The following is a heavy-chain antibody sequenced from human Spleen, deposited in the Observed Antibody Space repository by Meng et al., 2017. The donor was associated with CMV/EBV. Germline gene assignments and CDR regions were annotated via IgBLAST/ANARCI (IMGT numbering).Heavy chain of an antibody. CDR1: GFSVSSNY. D-gene: IGHD3-16*01. V-gene: IGHV3-53*05. J-gene: IGHJ6*02. CDR3: ARPLGGYHYNGMDV. Sequence: GESLKISCAASGFSVSSNYMNWVRQAPGKGLEWVSVLYSGGSTYYADSVKGRFTISRDNSENALYLHMNSLRGEDTAVYYCARPLGGYHYNGMDVWGQGTTVTVSS. CDR2: LYSGGST.